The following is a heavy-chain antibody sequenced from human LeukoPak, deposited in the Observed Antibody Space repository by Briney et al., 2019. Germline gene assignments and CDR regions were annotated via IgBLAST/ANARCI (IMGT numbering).Heavy chain of an antibody. CDR2: ISDRGDT. V-gene: IGHV3-23*01. Sequence: GGSLRLSCAASGFTFSNYAVNWVRQAPGKGLEWVSGISDRGDTYYADSVKGRFTISRDNSKNTLYLQMNSLRAEDTAVYYCARVSDYWGQGTLVTVSS. CDR1: GFTFSNYA. CDR3: ARVSDY. J-gene: IGHJ4*02.